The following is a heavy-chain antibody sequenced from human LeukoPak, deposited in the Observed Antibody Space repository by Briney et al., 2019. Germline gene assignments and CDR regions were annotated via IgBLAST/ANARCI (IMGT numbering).Heavy chain of an antibody. CDR1: GGSISSSSYF. Sequence: SETLSLTCTISGGSISSSSYFWGWIRQPPGKGLEWIGNIYYSGRTDYNPSLKSRVTISVDTSKNQLSLKVRSVTAADTAVYYCARRDYYYYMDVWGKGTTVTVSS. V-gene: IGHV4-39*01. CDR2: IYYSGRT. CDR3: ARRDYYYYMDV. J-gene: IGHJ6*03.